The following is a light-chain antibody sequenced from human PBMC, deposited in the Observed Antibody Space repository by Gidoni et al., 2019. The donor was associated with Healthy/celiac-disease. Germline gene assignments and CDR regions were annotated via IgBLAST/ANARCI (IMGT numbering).Light chain of an antibody. Sequence: DIQMTQSPSSLSASVGDRVTITCQASQDISNYLNWYQQKPGKAPKLLIYDASNLETGVPSRFSGSGSGTDFTFTISNLQPEDIATYYCQQYDNLFTFXPXTKVDIK. J-gene: IGKJ3*01. CDR2: DAS. V-gene: IGKV1-33*01. CDR3: QQYDNLFT. CDR1: QDISNY.